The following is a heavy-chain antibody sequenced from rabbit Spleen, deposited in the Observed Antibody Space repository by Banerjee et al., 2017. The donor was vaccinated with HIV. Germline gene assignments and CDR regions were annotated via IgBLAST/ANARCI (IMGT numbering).Heavy chain of an antibody. CDR3: ARDRYYDYSYAGYAFNL. D-gene: IGHD6-1*01. J-gene: IGHJ4*01. CDR1: GFSFSRSYW. V-gene: IGHV1S45*01. Sequence: QEQLEESGGDLVKPGASLTLTCTASGFSFSRSYWMCWVRQAPGKGLEWIACIDAGYSGTTYYASWAKGRFTISKTSSTTVTLQMTSLTAADTATYFCARDRYYDYSYAGYAFNLWGPGTLVTVS. CDR2: IDAGYSGTT.